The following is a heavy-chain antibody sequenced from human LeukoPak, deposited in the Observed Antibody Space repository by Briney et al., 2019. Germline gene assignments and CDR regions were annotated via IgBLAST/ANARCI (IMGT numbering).Heavy chain of an antibody. Sequence: GGSLRLSCAVSGFTFSNYWMNWVRQAPGKGLEWVSGISGSGGSTYYADSVKGRFTISRDNSKNTLYLQMNSLRAEDTAVYYCAEGIGYCSGGSCYWGQGTLVTVSS. D-gene: IGHD2-15*01. CDR3: AEGIGYCSGGSCY. V-gene: IGHV3-23*01. J-gene: IGHJ4*02. CDR2: ISGSGGST. CDR1: GFTFSNYW.